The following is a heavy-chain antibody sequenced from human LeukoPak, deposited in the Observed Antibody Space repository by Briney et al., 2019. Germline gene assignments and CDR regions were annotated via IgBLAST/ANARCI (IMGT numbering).Heavy chain of an antibody. D-gene: IGHD5-18*01. CDR2: INPNSGGT. J-gene: IGHJ6*02. Sequence: GASVKVSCKASGYTFTGYYMHWVRQAPGQGLEWMGWINPNSGGTNYAQKFQGRVTMTRDTSISTAYMELSRLRSDDTAVYYCARVERGYSYGYGMDVWGQGTTVTVSS. V-gene: IGHV1-2*02. CDR1: GYTFTGYY. CDR3: ARVERGYSYGYGMDV.